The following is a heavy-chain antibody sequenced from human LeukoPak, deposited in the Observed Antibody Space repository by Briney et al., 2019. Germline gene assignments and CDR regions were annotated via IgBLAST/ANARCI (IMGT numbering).Heavy chain of an antibody. J-gene: IGHJ4*02. V-gene: IGHV3-15*07. D-gene: IGHD2-21*01. CDR3: ITPLPYSAQ. Sequence: GGSLGLSCAASGFTFSNAYMNWVRQAPGKGLEWVGRIKPKTDGETTEYAAPVKGRFSISRDDSKNMLYLQMNSLKTEDTAVYYCITPLPYSAQGGQGTLVTVSS. CDR1: GFTFSNAY. CDR2: IKPKTDGETT.